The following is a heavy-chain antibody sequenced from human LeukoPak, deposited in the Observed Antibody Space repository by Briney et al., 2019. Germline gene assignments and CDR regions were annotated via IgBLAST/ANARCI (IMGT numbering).Heavy chain of an antibody. D-gene: IGHD2-15*01. V-gene: IGHV3-23*01. CDR2: ISNNGGYT. J-gene: IGHJ4*02. CDR1: GFTFSSSA. CDR3: AKQLGYCSDGSCYFPY. Sequence: GGSLRLSCAASGFTFSSSAMSWVRQAPGKGLEWVSAISNNGGYTYYADSVQGRFTISRDNSKSTLCLQMNSLRVEDTAVYYCAKQLGYCSDGSCYFPYWGQGTLVTVSS.